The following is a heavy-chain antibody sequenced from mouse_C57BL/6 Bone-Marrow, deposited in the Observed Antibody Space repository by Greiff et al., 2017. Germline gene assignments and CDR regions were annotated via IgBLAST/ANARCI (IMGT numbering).Heavy chain of an antibody. CDR2: IDPETGGT. V-gene: IGHV1-15*01. J-gene: IGHJ2*01. D-gene: IGHD1-1*01. Sequence: QVQLKESGAELVRPGASVTLSCKASGYTFTDYEMHWVKQTPVHGLEWIGAIDPETGGTAYNQKFKGKAILTADNSTSPAYMERRSLTSEDSAVYYCTRGGDITTVVADYWGQGTTLTVAS. CDR1: GYTFTDYE. CDR3: TRGGDITTVVADY.